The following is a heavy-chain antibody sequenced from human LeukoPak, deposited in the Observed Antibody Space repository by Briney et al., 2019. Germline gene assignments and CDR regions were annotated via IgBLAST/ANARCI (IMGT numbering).Heavy chain of an antibody. Sequence: GGSLRLSCAASGFTFSSYEMNWVRQAPGKGLEWVAYISSSGSTIYYADSVKGRFTISRDNAKNTLYLQLNSQGAEDTAVYYCARDIYGGNWPNDEWGERTLDTVSS. V-gene: IGHV3-48*03. D-gene: IGHD4-23*01. J-gene: IGHJ4*02. CDR1: GFTFSSYE. CDR3: ARDIYGGNWPNDE. CDR2: ISSSGSTI.